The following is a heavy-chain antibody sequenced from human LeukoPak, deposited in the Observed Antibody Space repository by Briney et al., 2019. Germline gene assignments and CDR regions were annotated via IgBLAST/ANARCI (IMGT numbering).Heavy chain of an antibody. D-gene: IGHD3-3*01. Sequence: GGSLRLSCAASGFTFSSYAMSWVRQAPGKGLEWVSAISGSGGSTYYADSVKGRFTISRDNSKNTLYLQMNSLRAEDTAVYYCAKDRIYDFWSGSQPIPRELLNWFDPWGQGTLVTVSS. V-gene: IGHV3-23*01. CDR2: ISGSGGST. CDR1: GFTFSSYA. J-gene: IGHJ5*02. CDR3: AKDRIYDFWSGSQPIPRELLNWFDP.